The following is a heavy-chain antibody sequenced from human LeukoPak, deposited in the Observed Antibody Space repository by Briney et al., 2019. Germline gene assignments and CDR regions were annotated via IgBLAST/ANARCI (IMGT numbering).Heavy chain of an antibody. CDR1: GGSISSYY. J-gene: IGHJ4*02. Sequence: SETLSLTCTVSGGSISSYYWSWIRQPPGKGLEWIGYIYYSGSTNYNPSLKSRVTISVDTSKNQFSLKLSSVTAADTAVYYCARRPVYGLKWDYWGQGTLVTVSS. V-gene: IGHV4-59*12. D-gene: IGHD2-8*01. CDR3: ARRPVYGLKWDY. CDR2: IYYSGST.